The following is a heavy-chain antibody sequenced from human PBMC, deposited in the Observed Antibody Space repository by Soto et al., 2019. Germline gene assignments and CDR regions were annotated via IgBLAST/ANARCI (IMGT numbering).Heavy chain of an antibody. CDR3: ARRRPLDTADGMDV. CDR2: INPSGGST. D-gene: IGHD5-18*01. J-gene: IGHJ6*02. CDR1: GYTFTTYG. Sequence: GASVKVSCKASGYTFTTYGISWVRQAPGQGLEWMGIINPSGGSTSYAQKFQGRVTMTRDTSTSTVYMELSSLRSEDTAVYYCARRRPLDTADGMDVWGQGTTVTVSS. V-gene: IGHV1-46*01.